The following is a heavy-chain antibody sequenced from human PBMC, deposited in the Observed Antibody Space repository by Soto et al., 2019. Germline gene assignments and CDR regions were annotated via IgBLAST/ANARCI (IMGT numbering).Heavy chain of an antibody. CDR3: AKEGDIVLIVYAIGYFDY. D-gene: IGHD2-8*01. Sequence: QVQLVESGGGVVQPGRSLRLSCAASGFTFSRYGMHWVRQAPVKGLEWVAVISYDGSNKYYADSVKGRFTISRDNSQNTLYLQMNSLRAEDTAVYYCAKEGDIVLIVYAIGYFDYWGQGPLVTVSS. V-gene: IGHV3-30*18. J-gene: IGHJ4*02. CDR2: ISYDGSNK. CDR1: GFTFSRYG.